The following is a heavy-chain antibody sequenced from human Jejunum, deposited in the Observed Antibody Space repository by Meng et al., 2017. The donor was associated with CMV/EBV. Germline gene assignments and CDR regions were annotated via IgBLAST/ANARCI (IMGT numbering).Heavy chain of an antibody. CDR1: EFTLNGAG. J-gene: IGHJ4*02. Sequence: CVASEFTLNGAGRNWVRQAPGKGLEWGGRVKSASAGGAADAAAPVKGRFTVSRDDSRKTVHLQMDNLKSEDTAVYYCTTGWDQYFDFWGQGALVTVSS. V-gene: IGHV3-15*07. CDR2: VKSASAGGAA. CDR3: TTGWDQYFDF. D-gene: IGHD1-26*01.